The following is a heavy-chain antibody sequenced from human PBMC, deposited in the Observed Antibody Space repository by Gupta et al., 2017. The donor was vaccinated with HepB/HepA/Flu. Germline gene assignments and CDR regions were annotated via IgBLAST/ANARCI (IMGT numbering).Heavy chain of an antibody. CDR2: INPNSGDT. J-gene: IGHJ4*02. V-gene: IGHV1-2*02. CDR3: ARGYCTGSSCFGGGYFDF. CDR1: GYTFTGFY. Sequence: QVQLVQSGAEVKRPGASVKVSCKASGYTFTGFYIHWVRQAPGQRLEWMGWINPNSGDTNFAPNFQGRVTMTRDTSISTSYMDLSSLRFDDTAVYYCARGYCTGSSCFGGGYFDFWGQGTLVTVSS. D-gene: IGHD2-8*02.